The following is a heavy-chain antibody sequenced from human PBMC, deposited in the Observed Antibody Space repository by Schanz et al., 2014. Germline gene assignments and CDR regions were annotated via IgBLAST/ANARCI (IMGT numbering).Heavy chain of an antibody. Sequence: QVQLVQSEAEVKKPGSSVKVSCKASGGTFSSYTISWVRQAPGQGLEWMGWINGYNGHTLYAQKFQGRVTMTTDTSTSTSYMELTSLTSEDTAVHYCARGRGFYDYWGQGTLVTVSS. J-gene: IGHJ4*02. CDR1: GGTFSSYT. V-gene: IGHV1-18*01. CDR2: INGYNGHT. CDR3: ARGRGFYDY. D-gene: IGHD3-10*01.